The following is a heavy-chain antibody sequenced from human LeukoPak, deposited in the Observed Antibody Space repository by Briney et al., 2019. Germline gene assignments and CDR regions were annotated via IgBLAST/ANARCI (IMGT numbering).Heavy chain of an antibody. D-gene: IGHD4-17*01. Sequence: GRSLRLSCAASGFTFSNYAMHWVRQAPGKGLEWVAFISYDGGSKYYADSVKGRFTISRDNSKNMMYLQMSSLRAEDTAVYYCARRGHDYGDSEWFDPWGQGTLVTVSS. V-gene: IGHV3-30*04. CDR1: GFTFSNYA. CDR3: ARRGHDYGDSEWFDP. CDR2: ISYDGGSK. J-gene: IGHJ5*02.